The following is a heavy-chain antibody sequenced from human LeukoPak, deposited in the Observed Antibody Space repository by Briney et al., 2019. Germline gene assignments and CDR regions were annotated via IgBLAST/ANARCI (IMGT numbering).Heavy chain of an antibody. CDR2: IHYSGST. CDR3: ARELITKAGAFDI. V-gene: IGHV4-59*12. CDR1: GGSIRSYY. D-gene: IGHD1-20*01. Sequence: KPSETLSLTCTVSGGSIRSYYWSWIRQPPGKGLEWIGYIHYSGSTNYNPSLKSRVTISVDTSKNQLSLKLTSVTAADTAVYYCARELITKAGAFDIWGQGTMVTVSS. J-gene: IGHJ3*02.